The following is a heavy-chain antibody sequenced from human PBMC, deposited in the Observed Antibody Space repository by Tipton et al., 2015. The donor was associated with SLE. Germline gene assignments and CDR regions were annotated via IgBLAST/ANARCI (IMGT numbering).Heavy chain of an antibody. CDR1: GGTFSIYA. D-gene: IGHD3-10*01. CDR2: IIPIFGTR. Sequence: QSGAEVKKPGSSVKVSCKASGGTFSIYAISWVRQAPGQGLEWMGGIIPIFGTRNYAQKFQGRVTITTDESTSTAYMELSSLRSEDTAVYYCARELGGGYLSTGNAFDIWGQGTMVTVSS. V-gene: IGHV1-69*05. CDR3: ARELGGGYLSTGNAFDI. J-gene: IGHJ3*02.